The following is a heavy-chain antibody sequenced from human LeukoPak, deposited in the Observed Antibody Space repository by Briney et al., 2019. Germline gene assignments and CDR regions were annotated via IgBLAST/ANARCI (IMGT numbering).Heavy chain of an antibody. Sequence: PGGSLRLSCAASEFTFSSYEMNWVRQAPGKGLEWVSYISSSGDTIYYADSVKGRFTISRDNSKNTLYLQMNSLRAEDTAVYYCAKVIREVDMSHDYWGQGALVTVSS. V-gene: IGHV3-48*03. J-gene: IGHJ4*02. CDR3: AKVIREVDMSHDY. CDR1: EFTFSSYE. D-gene: IGHD5-24*01. CDR2: ISSSGDTI.